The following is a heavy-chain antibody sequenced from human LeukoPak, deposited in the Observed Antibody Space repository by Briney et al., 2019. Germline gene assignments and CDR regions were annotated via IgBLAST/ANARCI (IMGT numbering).Heavy chain of an antibody. D-gene: IGHD3-22*01. CDR3: ARDLWNFYDDSGYYRDFDS. Sequence: ASVKVSSKATSRISWVRQAPGQGLEWMGWIGSYGGDTYYAQKFQGRVTVTTDTSTSTVYMELRSLRSDDTAVYYCARDLWNFYDDSGYYRDFDSWGQGTLVTVSS. CDR1: TSR. V-gene: IGHV1-18*01. J-gene: IGHJ5*01. CDR2: IGSYGGDT.